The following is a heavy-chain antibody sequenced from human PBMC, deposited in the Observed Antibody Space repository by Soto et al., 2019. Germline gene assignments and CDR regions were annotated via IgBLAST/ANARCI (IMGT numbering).Heavy chain of an antibody. J-gene: IGHJ4*02. CDR3: ARDPGYSYGYN. V-gene: IGHV1-69*05. Sequence: SVKVSCKASGGSFSTYGINWVRLAPGQGLEWMGGIIPKFGTTNYAQKFRGRVTITRDTSASTAYMELSSLRSEDTAVYYCARDPGYSYGYNWGQGTLVTVSS. CDR2: IIPKFGTT. CDR1: GGSFSTYG. D-gene: IGHD5-18*01.